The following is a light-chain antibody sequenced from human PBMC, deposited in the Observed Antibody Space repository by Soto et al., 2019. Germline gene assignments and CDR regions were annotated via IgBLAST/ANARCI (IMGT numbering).Light chain of an antibody. Sequence: DIQMPPSPYTISGSVLYIFRITLLASQTISSWLAWYQQTPGKASKLLIYKSSTLKSGFPSRFSGSGSGTEFTLTISSLQPDDFATYYCQHYNSYSEAFGQGTKVDIK. CDR3: QHYNSYSEA. CDR1: QTISSW. V-gene: IGKV1-5*03. CDR2: KSS. J-gene: IGKJ1*01.